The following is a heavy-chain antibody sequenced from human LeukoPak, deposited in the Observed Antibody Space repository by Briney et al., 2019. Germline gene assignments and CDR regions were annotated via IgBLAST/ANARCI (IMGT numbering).Heavy chain of an antibody. Sequence: GGSLRLSCAASVFTFSRYWMHWVRQAPGKGLVWVSRINSDGSSTSYADSVKGRFTISRDNAKNTLYLQMNSLGVEDTAVYYCSRALRFFDVDYRGQGTLVTVSS. V-gene: IGHV3-74*01. D-gene: IGHD3-3*01. J-gene: IGHJ4*02. CDR1: VFTFSRYW. CDR3: SRALRFFDVDY. CDR2: INSDGSST.